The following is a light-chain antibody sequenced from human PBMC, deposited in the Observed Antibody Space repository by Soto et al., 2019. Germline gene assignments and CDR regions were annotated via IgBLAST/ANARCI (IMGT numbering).Light chain of an antibody. CDR3: QQYNNWPQT. Sequence: EIVMTQSPATLSVFPGERATLSCRASQSIRNNLAWYQQKPGQAPRLLIYGASTRATGIPARFSGSGSGTDFTVTISSLQSEDFATYYCQQYNNWPQTFGQGTKVDNK. CDR2: GAS. J-gene: IGKJ1*01. V-gene: IGKV3-15*01. CDR1: QSIRNN.